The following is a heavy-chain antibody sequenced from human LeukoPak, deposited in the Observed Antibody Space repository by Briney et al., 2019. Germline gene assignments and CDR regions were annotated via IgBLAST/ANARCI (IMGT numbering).Heavy chain of an antibody. CDR1: GGSMSSYY. CDR3: ARDRRYYDTSGTVYYDAMDV. D-gene: IGHD3-22*01. J-gene: IGHJ6*02. CDR2: IYYSGST. V-gene: IGHV4-59*01. Sequence: SETLSLTCTVSGGSMSSYYWSWIRQPPGKGLEWIGYIYYSGSTNYNPSLKSRVTISVDTSKNHFSLKLSSATAADTAVYYCARDRRYYDTSGTVYYDAMDVWGQGTTVTVSS.